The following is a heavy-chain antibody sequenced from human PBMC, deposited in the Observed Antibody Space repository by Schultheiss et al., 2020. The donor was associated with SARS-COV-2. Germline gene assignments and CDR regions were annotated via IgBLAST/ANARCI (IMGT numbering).Heavy chain of an antibody. V-gene: IGHV3-7*01. CDR1: GFTFSDHW. J-gene: IGHJ5*02. Sequence: GESLKISCAASGFTFSDHWMSWVRQAPGKGLEWVGNIKQDGSEKYYGDSAKGRFTISRDNSKNTLYLQMNSLRAEDTAVYYCAKVGQLERYFDPWGQGTLVTVSS. CDR2: IKQDGSEK. D-gene: IGHD1-1*01. CDR3: AKVGQLERYFDP.